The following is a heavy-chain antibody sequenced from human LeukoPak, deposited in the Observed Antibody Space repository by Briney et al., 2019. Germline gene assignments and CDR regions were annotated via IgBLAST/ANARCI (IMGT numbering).Heavy chain of an antibody. CDR1: GASISAFH. CDR3: ARKDGDY. CDR2: IYSSGST. V-gene: IGHV4-4*07. Sequence: SETLSLTCTASGASISAFHWNWFRQAAGKGLEWIGLIYSSGSTLFNPSLKSRVAMSVDLTKNQLSLKLTSVTAADTAMYYCARKDGDYWGRGTLVTVSS. J-gene: IGHJ4*02.